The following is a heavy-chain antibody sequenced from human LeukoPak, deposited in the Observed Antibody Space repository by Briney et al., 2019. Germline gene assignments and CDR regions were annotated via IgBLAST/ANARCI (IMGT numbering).Heavy chain of an antibody. CDR3: ARDGGGVAFDI. Sequence: ASVKVSCKASGGTFSRYAISWVRQPPGQGLEWMGGIIPIFGTANYAQKFQGRVTITADESTSTAYMELSSLRSEDTAVYYCARDGGGVAFDIWGEETMVTVSS. D-gene: IGHD3-10*01. J-gene: IGHJ3*02. CDR1: GGTFSRYA. CDR2: IIPIFGTA. V-gene: IGHV1-69*13.